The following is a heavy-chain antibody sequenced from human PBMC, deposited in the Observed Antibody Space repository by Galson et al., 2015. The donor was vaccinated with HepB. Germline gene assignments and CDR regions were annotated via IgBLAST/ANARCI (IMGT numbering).Heavy chain of an antibody. V-gene: IGHV3-30-3*01. CDR2: ISYDGSDK. J-gene: IGHJ4*02. Sequence: SLRLSCAADGFTFSSYTMHWVRQAPGTGLDWVALISYDGSDKNYADSVKGRFTISRDNSKKTLYLQMNSLRPEDTGVYYCARTWAAAASKCFDYWGQGTLVTVSS. D-gene: IGHD6-13*01. CDR3: ARTWAAAASKCFDY. CDR1: GFTFSSYT.